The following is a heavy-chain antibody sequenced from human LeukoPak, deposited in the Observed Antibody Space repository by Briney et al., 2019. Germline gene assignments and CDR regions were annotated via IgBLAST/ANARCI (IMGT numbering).Heavy chain of an antibody. CDR3: AKDLHGDYVRWGDY. Sequence: GGSLRLSCAASGFTFSSYAIHWVRQAPGKGLEWVSSISGSGGSTWYADSVKGRFTISRDNSKNTLYLQMNSLRAEDTAVYYCAKDLHGDYVRWGDYWGQGTLVTVSS. CDR2: ISGSGGST. V-gene: IGHV3-23*01. CDR1: GFTFSSYA. J-gene: IGHJ4*02. D-gene: IGHD4-17*01.